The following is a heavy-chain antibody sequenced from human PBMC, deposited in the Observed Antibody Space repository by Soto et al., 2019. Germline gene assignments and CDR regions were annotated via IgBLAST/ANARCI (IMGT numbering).Heavy chain of an antibody. J-gene: IGHJ4*02. Sequence: EVRLLESGGGLVQPGGSLRLSCAASGFTFSTNTMNWVRQAQGKGLEWVSAVLQTGSSTFYADSVKGRFTISRDNSQNTLYLQMNNLRAEDTAVYYCAKDFTPDGYWDFDYWGQGTLVTVSS. CDR3: AKDFTPDGYWDFDY. V-gene: IGHV3-23*01. D-gene: IGHD4-17*01. CDR2: VLQTGSST. CDR1: GFTFSTNT.